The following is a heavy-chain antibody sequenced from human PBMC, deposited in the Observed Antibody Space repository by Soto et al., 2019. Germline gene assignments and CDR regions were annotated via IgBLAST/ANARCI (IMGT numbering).Heavy chain of an antibody. J-gene: IGHJ4*02. V-gene: IGHV4-34*01. D-gene: IGHD2-8*02. CDR3: ARDKITGLFDY. Sequence: SETPSLTCAWYGGAFSGYYWTLIRPRPGRGLDWIGEINHSGSTNYNPSLKSRVTISVDTSKNQFSLKLTSVTAVDTAVYYCARDKITGLFDYWGQGTLVTVSS. CDR1: GGAFSGYY. CDR2: INHSGST.